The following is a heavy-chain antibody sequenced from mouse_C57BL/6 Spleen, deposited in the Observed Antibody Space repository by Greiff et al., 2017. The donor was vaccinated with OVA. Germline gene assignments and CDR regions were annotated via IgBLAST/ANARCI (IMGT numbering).Heavy chain of an antibody. Sequence: VQLQQPGAELVRPGTSVKLSCKASGYTFTSYWMHWVKPRPGQGLEWIGVIDPSDSYTNYNQKFKGKATLTVDTSSSTAYMQLSSLTSEDSAVYYCARSEGSSHYAMDYWGQGTSVTVSS. D-gene: IGHD1-1*01. V-gene: IGHV1-59*01. J-gene: IGHJ4*01. CDR3: ARSEGSSHYAMDY. CDR2: IDPSDSYT. CDR1: GYTFTSYW.